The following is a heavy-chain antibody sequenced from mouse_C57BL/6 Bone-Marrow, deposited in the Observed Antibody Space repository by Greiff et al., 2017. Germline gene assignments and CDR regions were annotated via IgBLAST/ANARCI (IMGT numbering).Heavy chain of an antibody. V-gene: IGHV3-6*01. CDR1: GYSITSGYY. J-gene: IGHJ2*01. CDR2: ISYDGSN. Sequence: EVQLQESGPGLVKPSQSLSLTCSVTGYSITSGYYWNWIRQFPGNKLEWMGYISYDGSNNYNPSLKNRISITRDTSKNQFFLKLNSVTTEDTATYYCARDPAEDYFDYWGQGTTLTVSS. CDR3: ARDPAEDYFDY.